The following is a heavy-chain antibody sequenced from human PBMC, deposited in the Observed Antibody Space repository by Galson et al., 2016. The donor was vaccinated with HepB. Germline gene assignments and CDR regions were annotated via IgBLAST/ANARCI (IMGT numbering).Heavy chain of an antibody. CDR2: ISPLGGSR. J-gene: IGHJ6*02. CDR1: GFTFSDYA. Sequence: SLRLSCAASGFTFSDYAMTWVRQAPGKGLECVSSISPLGGSRYYAGSVKGRFTVSRDNSKNTLYLQMNSLRAEDTAVYYCAREGDSGSSHHYYYAMDVWGQGTTVTVSS. V-gene: IGHV3-23*01. D-gene: IGHD3-10*01. CDR3: AREGDSGSSHHYYYAMDV.